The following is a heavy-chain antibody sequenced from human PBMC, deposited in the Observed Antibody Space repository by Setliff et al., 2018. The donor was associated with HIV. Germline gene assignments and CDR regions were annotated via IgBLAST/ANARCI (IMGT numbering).Heavy chain of an antibody. Sequence: ASVKVSCKASGYTFTNYGISWVRQAPGQGLEWMGWISAYNGNTNYAQKLQGRVTMTTDTSTSTAYMELRSLRSDDTAVYYCARAADYDFWSGYSSGWFDPWGQGTLVTVSS. J-gene: IGHJ5*02. CDR2: ISAYNGNT. D-gene: IGHD3-3*01. V-gene: IGHV1-18*01. CDR1: GYTFTNYG. CDR3: ARAADYDFWSGYSSGWFDP.